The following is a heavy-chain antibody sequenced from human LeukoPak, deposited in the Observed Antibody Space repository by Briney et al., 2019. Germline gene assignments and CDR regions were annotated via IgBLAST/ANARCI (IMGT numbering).Heavy chain of an antibody. CDR3: ARDWGSSGPTALDY. V-gene: IGHV4-34*01. D-gene: IGHD6-19*01. J-gene: IGHJ4*02. CDR1: GGSFSGYY. CDR2: IYHSGST. Sequence: SETLSLTCAVYGGSFSGYYWSWIRQPPGKGLEWIGSIYHSGSTYYNPSLKSRVTISVDTSKNQFSPKLSSVTAADTAVYYCARDWGSSGPTALDYWGQGTLVTVSS.